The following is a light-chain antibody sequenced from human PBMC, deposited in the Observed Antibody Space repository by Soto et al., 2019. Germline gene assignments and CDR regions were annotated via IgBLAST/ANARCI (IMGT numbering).Light chain of an antibody. CDR2: GAS. Sequence: EIVLTQSPGTLSLSPGERATLSCRASQSVSRSYLAWYQQKPGPAPRLLIYGASSRATGIPDRFSGSGSGTDFTLTISRLEPEDFAVYYCQQYGSSGTFGQGTKVDTK. CDR1: QSVSRSY. V-gene: IGKV3-20*01. CDR3: QQYGSSGT. J-gene: IGKJ1*01.